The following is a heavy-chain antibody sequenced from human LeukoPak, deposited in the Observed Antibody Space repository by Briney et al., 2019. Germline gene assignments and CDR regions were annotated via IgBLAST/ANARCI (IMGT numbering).Heavy chain of an antibody. D-gene: IGHD6-19*01. J-gene: IGHJ4*02. CDR3: AKGGWVAVTGMDS. Sequence: ASVKVSCKASGYTFTGHAMNWVRQAPRQGPKWMGYINTKTGNPTYAQGFTGRFVFSLDTSVSTAYLQISSLKPEDTGVYYCAKGGWVAVTGMDSWGQGTLVTVSS. V-gene: IGHV7-4-1*02. CDR1: GYTFTGHA. CDR2: INTKTGNP.